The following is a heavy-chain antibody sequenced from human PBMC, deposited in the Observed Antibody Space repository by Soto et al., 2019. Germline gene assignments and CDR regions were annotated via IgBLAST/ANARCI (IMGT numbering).Heavy chain of an antibody. D-gene: IGHD2-2*01. Sequence: EVQVVESGGGVVPPGGSLTLSCAGSGFTFIDYAMTWVRQAPGKGLEWVATTRSNGEYTYYGDSAKGRFTVSRDNSKNTLYLEISSVRAEDTAVYYCAKDSRNVAVSAARVYGMDVWGQGTTVTVSS. CDR3: AKDSRNVAVSAARVYGMDV. J-gene: IGHJ6*02. V-gene: IGHV3-23*04. CDR1: GFTFIDYA. CDR2: TRSNGEYT.